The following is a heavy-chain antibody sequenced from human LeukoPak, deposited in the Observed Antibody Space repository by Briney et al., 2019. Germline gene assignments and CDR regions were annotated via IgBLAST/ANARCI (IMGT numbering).Heavy chain of an antibody. CDR2: IYYIGNT. CDR1: GGSFSSGDYY. CDR3: ARARRFAAAGTTAFDI. Sequence: SETLSLTCTVSGGSFSSGDYYWSWVRQPPGKGGEWVGYIYYIGNTYYNPSLKSRLTISVDTSNNQFSLKLTSVPAADTAVYYCARARRFAAAGTTAFDIWGQGTMVTVSS. J-gene: IGHJ3*02. V-gene: IGHV4-30-4*08. D-gene: IGHD6-13*01.